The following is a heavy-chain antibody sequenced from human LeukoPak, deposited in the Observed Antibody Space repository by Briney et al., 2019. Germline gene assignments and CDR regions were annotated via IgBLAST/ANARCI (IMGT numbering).Heavy chain of an antibody. D-gene: IGHD3-9*01. CDR2: ISAYNGNT. Sequence: ASVKLSCKASGYTFTSYGISWVRQAPGQGLEWMGWISAYNGNTNYAQKLQGRLTMTTDTSTSTAYMELRSLRSDDTAVYYCARDLLYFDRLAYWGQGTLVTVSS. CDR3: ARDLLYFDRLAY. V-gene: IGHV1-18*01. J-gene: IGHJ4*02. CDR1: GYTFTSYG.